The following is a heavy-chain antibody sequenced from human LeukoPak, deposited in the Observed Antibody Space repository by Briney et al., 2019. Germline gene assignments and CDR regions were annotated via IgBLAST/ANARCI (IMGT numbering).Heavy chain of an antibody. J-gene: IGHJ6*03. CDR1: GYSFTSYW. CDR3: ARLRLPGRYYYYYYMDV. V-gene: IGHV5-51*01. CDR2: IYPGDSDT. D-gene: IGHD5-12*01. Sequence: GESLKISCKGSGYSFTSYWIGWVRQMPGKGLEWMGIIYPGDSDTRYSPSFQGQVAISADKSISTAYLQWSSLKASDTAMYYCARLRLPGRYYYYYYMDVWGKGTTVTVSS.